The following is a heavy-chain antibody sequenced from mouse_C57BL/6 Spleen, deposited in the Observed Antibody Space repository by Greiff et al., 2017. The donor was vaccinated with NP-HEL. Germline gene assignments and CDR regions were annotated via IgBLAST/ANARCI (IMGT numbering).Heavy chain of an antibody. CDR3: ARDTTVVGAMDY. D-gene: IGHD1-1*01. J-gene: IGHJ4*01. V-gene: IGHV1-69*01. Sequence: QVQLQQPGAELVMPGASVKLSCKASGYTFTSYWMHWVKQRPGQGLEWIGEIDPSDSYTNYNQKFKGKSTLTVDKSSSTAYMQLSSLTSEDSAVYYCARDTTVVGAMDYWGQGTSVTVSS. CDR2: IDPSDSYT. CDR1: GYTFTSYW.